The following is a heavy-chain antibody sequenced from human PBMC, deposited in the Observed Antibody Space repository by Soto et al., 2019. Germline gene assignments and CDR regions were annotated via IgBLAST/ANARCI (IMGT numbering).Heavy chain of an antibody. CDR2: IIPILGIA. CDR1: GGTFSSYT. J-gene: IGHJ4*02. Sequence: QVQLVQSGAEVKKPGSSVKVSCKASGGTFSSYTISWVRQAPGQGLEWMGRIIPILGIANYAQKFQGRVTITADKSTSTAYMELSSLRSEDTAVYYCAREGSSSSWQPFDYWGQGTLVTVSS. D-gene: IGHD6-13*01. CDR3: AREGSSSSWQPFDY. V-gene: IGHV1-69*08.